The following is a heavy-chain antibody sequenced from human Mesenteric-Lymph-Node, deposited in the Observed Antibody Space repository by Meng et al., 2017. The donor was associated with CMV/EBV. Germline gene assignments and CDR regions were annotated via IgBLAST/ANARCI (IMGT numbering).Heavy chain of an antibody. CDR1: GGSISSYY. CDR2: IYYSGST. CDR3: ARDRSRMVRGVLRYYYYGMDV. Sequence: LRLSCTVSGGSISSYYWSWIRQPPGKGLEWIGYIYYSGSTNYNPSLKSRVTISVDTSKNQFSLKLSSVTAADTAVYYCARDRSRMVRGVLRYYYYGMDVWGQGTTVTVSS. D-gene: IGHD3-10*01. J-gene: IGHJ6*02. V-gene: IGHV4-59*01.